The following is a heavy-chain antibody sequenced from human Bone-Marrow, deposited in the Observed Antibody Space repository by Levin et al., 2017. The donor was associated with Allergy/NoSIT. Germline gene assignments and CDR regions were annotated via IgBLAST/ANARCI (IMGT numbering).Heavy chain of an antibody. CDR3: AGSAGYDFWSGYYTPYDYGMDG. Sequence: ASVKVSCKASGYTFTSYDINWVRQATGQGLEWMGWMNPNSGNTGYAQKFQGRVTMTRNTSISTAYMELSSLRSEDTAVYYCAGSAGYDFWSGYYTPYDYGMDGWGQGTTVTVSS. V-gene: IGHV1-8*01. CDR2: MNPNSGNT. D-gene: IGHD3-3*01. J-gene: IGHJ6*02. CDR1: GYTFTSYD.